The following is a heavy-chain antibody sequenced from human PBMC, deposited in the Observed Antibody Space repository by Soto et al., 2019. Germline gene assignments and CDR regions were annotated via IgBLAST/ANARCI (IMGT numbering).Heavy chain of an antibody. CDR3: ASVTRTCISPSCYRYYYGMDV. CDR1: GGSVSSGSYY. CDR2: IYYSGST. D-gene: IGHD2-2*02. J-gene: IGHJ6*02. V-gene: IGHV4-61*03. Sequence: QVQLQESGPGLVKPSETLSLTCTVSGGSVSSGSYYWSWIRQPPGKGLEWIGYIYYSGSTNYNPSPESRGPLPVYTSNILFSRKLSTVPAADTAVYYCASVTRTCISPSCYRYYYGMDVWGQGTTVTVSS.